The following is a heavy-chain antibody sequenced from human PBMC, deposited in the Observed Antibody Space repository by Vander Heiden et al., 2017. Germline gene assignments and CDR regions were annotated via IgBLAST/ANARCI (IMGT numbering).Heavy chain of an antibody. CDR3: AITGYSSSWANWFDP. J-gene: IGHJ5*02. D-gene: IGHD6-13*01. CDR2: IYYSGST. V-gene: IGHV4-39*01. Sequence: QLQLQESGPGLVKPSETLSLTCTVSGCSISSSSYYWGWIRQPPGKGLEWSGSIYYSGSTYYNPSLKSRVTISVDTSKNQFSLKLSSVTAADTAVYYCAITGYSSSWANWFDPWGQGTLVTVSS. CDR1: GCSISSSSYY.